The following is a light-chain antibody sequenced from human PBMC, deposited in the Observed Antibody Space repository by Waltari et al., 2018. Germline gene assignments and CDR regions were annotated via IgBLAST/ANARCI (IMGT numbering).Light chain of an antibody. V-gene: IGLV2-23*02. CDR2: ELN. CDR3: CSYAGNCTVV. Sequence: QSALTQPASVSGSPGQSITISCTGTSSDVGSYDLVSWYQQHPGKAPKPRIYELNKRPSGVSHRFSGSRSGNTASLTISGLQAEDEADYHCCSYAGNCTVVFGGGTKLTVL. CDR1: SSDVGSYDL. J-gene: IGLJ2*01.